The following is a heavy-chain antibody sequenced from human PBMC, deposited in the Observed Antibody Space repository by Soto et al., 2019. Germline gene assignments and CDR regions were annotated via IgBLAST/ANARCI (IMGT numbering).Heavy chain of an antibody. CDR2: IYYSGST. Sequence: SETLSLTCTVSGGSISSYYWSWIRQPPGKGLEWIGYIYYSGSTNYNPSLKSRVTISVDTSKNQFSLKLSSVTAADTAVYYCARDIGWQNYFDYWGQGTLVTVS. D-gene: IGHD2-15*01. CDR3: ARDIGWQNYFDY. V-gene: IGHV4-59*01. CDR1: GGSISSYY. J-gene: IGHJ4*02.